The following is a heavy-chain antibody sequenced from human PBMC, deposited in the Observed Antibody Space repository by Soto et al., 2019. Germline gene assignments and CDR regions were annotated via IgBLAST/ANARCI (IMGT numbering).Heavy chain of an antibody. D-gene: IGHD2-2*01. CDR2: INPNSGGT. J-gene: IGHJ4*02. Sequence: ASVKVSCKASGYTFTGYYMHWVQQAPGQGLEWMGWINPNSGGTNYAQKFQGRVTMTRDTSISTAYMELSSVTAADTAVYYCARAQGLSVVPAAIWYYFDYWGQGTLVTVSS. CDR1: GYTFTGYY. CDR3: ARAQGLSVVPAAIWYYFDY. V-gene: IGHV1-2*02.